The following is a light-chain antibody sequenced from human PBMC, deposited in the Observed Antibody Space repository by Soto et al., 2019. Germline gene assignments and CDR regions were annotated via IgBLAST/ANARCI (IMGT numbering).Light chain of an antibody. J-gene: IGLJ1*01. CDR3: SSFTSSNALV. CDR2: EVS. CDR1: RLDIDAYDF. Sequence: QSALTQPASVSESPGQSITISCTGSRLDIDAYDFVSWYQQHPGKAPRLIIYEVSNRPSGISNRFSGSKSGITASLTISGLQAEDEADYYCSSFTSSNALVFGAGTKVTAL. V-gene: IGLV2-14*01.